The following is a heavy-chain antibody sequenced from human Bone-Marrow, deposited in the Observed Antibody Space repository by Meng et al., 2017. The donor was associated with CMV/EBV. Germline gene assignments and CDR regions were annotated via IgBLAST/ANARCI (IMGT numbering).Heavy chain of an antibody. CDR1: GFPFSTYS. V-gene: IGHV3-21*04. J-gene: IGHJ3*02. CDR2: ISGSSTYI. Sequence: GESLKISCAASGFPFSTYSMHWVRQAPGKGLEWVSSISGSSTYIYYAESVKGRFTISRDNAKNSLYLQMNSLRAEDTAVYYCAKVASYAHAFDIWGQGTMVTVSS. D-gene: IGHD2/OR15-2a*01. CDR3: AKVASYAHAFDI.